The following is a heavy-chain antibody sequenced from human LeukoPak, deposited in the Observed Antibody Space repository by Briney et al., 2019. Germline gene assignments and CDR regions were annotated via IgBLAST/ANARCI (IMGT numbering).Heavy chain of an antibody. D-gene: IGHD5-24*01. CDR2: IYSGGST. V-gene: IGHV3-53*01. J-gene: IGHJ4*02. CDR1: GFTVSSNY. Sequence: GGSLRLSCAASGFTVSSNYMSWVRQAPGKGLEWVSVIYSGGSTYYADSVKGRFTISRDNAKNSLYLQMNSLRAEDTAVYYCARADMATISFDYWGQGTLVTVSS. CDR3: ARADMATISFDY.